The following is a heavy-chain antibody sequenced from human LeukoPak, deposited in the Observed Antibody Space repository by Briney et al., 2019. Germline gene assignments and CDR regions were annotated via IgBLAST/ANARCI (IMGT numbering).Heavy chain of an antibody. J-gene: IGHJ6*03. V-gene: IGHV3-73*01. Sequence: GGSLRLSCAASGFTFSGSAMHWVRQASGKGLEWVGRIRSKANSYATAYAASVKGRFTISRDDSKNTAYLQMNSLKTEDTAVYYCTREVRGVIFYYYYMDVWGKGTTVTVSS. D-gene: IGHD3-10*01. CDR3: TREVRGVIFYYYYMDV. CDR2: IRSKANSYAT. CDR1: GFTFSGSA.